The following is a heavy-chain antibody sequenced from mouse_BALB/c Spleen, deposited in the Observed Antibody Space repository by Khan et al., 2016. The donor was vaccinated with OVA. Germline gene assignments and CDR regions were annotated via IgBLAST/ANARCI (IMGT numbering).Heavy chain of an antibody. V-gene: IGHV3-2*02. CDR1: GYSITSDYA. CDR3: ARIQWGDFDY. CDR2: ISYSGNT. Sequence: QLVESGPGLVKPSQSLSLTCTVTGYSITSDYAWNWIRQFPGNKLEWMGYISYSGNTKYNPSLKSRISITRDTSKNQFFLQLNFVTIEDTATYYCARIQWGDFDYWGQGTTLTVSS. D-gene: IGHD1-3*01. J-gene: IGHJ2*01.